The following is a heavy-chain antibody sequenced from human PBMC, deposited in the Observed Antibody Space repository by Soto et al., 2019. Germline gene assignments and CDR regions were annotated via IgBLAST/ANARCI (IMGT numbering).Heavy chain of an antibody. D-gene: IGHD6-13*01. CDR1: GFTFSSYT. J-gene: IGHJ4*02. Sequence: EVQVVESGGGLVTPGGSLRLSCAASGFTFSSYTMNWVRQAPGKGLEWVSSISSSSTYIYYAVSVKGRFTISRENAKNSLYLQMHSLRAEDTAVYFCARFTHSSTGYTSRSYFDYWGQGTLVTVSS. CDR3: ARFTHSSTGYTSRSYFDY. V-gene: IGHV3-21*01. CDR2: ISSSSTYI.